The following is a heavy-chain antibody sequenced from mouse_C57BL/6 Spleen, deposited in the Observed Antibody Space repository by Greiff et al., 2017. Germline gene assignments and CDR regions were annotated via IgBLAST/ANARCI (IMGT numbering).Heavy chain of an antibody. CDR1: GYTFTSYG. J-gene: IGHJ2*01. D-gene: IGHD2-3*01. CDR3: ARSRDGYYYFDY. V-gene: IGHV1-81*01. CDR2: IYPRSGNT. Sequence: VQLVESGAELARPGASVKLSCKASGYTFTSYGISWVKQRTGQGLEWIGEIYPRSGNTYYNEKFKGKATLAADKSSSTAYMELRSLTSEDSAVYFCARSRDGYYYFDYWGQGTTLTVSS.